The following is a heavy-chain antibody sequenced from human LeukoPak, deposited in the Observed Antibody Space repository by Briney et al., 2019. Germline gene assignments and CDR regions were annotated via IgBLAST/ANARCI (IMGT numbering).Heavy chain of an antibody. CDR1: GFPFNTYW. Sequence: PGGSLRLSCAASGFPFNTYWMSWVRQAPGKGLEWVANIRQDGGKKYCVDSVKGRFTISRDNAKNSLYLQMNSLRTEDTAVYYCARGGYDFWSGSNWFDPWGQGTLVTVSS. V-gene: IGHV3-7*01. D-gene: IGHD3-3*01. J-gene: IGHJ5*02. CDR2: IRQDGGKK. CDR3: ARGGYDFWSGSNWFDP.